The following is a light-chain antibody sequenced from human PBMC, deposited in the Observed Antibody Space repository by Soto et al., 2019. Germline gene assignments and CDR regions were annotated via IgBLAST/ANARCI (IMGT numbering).Light chain of an antibody. CDR3: QQYGSPLWT. J-gene: IGKJ1*01. CDR2: GTS. CDR1: QSVSSSY. V-gene: IGKV3-20*01. Sequence: EDVLTQSPGVLSLSPGKKATLSCPDTQSVSSSYLAWYQPKPGQAPGLLIEGTSSRATAMADWFSVSGSRLDFTITISRREPEDFAVYYCQQYGSPLWTFGQGTKVDIK.